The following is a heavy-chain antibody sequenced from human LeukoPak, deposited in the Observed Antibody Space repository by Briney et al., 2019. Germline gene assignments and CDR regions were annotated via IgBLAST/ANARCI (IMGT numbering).Heavy chain of an antibody. D-gene: IGHD2-15*01. CDR1: GGTFSSYA. Sequence: SVNVSCKASGGTFSSYAISWVRQAAGQGVEWMGGIIPILGTANYAQKFQGRVTITADESTSTAYMELSSLRSEDTAVYYCARSREGYCSGGSCPPALHAFDIWGQGTMVTVSS. V-gene: IGHV1-69*13. CDR3: ARSREGYCSGGSCPPALHAFDI. CDR2: IIPILGTA. J-gene: IGHJ3*02.